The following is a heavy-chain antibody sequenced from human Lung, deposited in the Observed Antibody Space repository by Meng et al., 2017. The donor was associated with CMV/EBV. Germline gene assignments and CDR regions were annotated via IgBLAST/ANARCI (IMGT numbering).Heavy chain of an antibody. CDR2: IYYSGST. V-gene: IGHV4-39*07. Sequence: SEILSLXCTVSGGSISSSSYYWGWIRQPPGKGLEWIGSIYYSGSTYYNPSLKSRVTISVDTSKNQFSLKLSSVTAADTAVYYCARAAGYCSSTSCYTTFYYYYGMDVWGQGTTVTVSS. CDR3: ARAAGYCSSTSCYTTFYYYYGMDV. CDR1: GGSISSSSYY. D-gene: IGHD2-2*02. J-gene: IGHJ6*02.